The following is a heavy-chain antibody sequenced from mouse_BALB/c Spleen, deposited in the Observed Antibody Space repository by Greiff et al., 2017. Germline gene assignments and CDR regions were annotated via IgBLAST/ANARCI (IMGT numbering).Heavy chain of an antibody. CDR1: GFTFTDYY. CDR3: ARAPDFDY. V-gene: IGHV7-3*02. CDR2: IRNKANGYTT. Sequence: EVMLVESGGGLVQPGGSLRLSCATSGFTFTDYYMSWVRQPPGKALEWLGFIRNKANGYTTEYSASVKGRFTISRDNSQSILYLQMNTLRAEDSATYYCARAPDFDYWGQGTTLTGSS. J-gene: IGHJ2*01.